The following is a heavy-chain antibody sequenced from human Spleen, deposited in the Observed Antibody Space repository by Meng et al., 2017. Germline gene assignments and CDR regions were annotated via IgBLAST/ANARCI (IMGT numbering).Heavy chain of an antibody. V-gene: IGHV1-18*01. CDR1: GYTFTNCQ. CDR2: VNPNHGGA. D-gene: IGHD2/OR15-2a*01. Sequence: QVQLVQSGVEVKEPGASVQFSCKTSGYTFTNCQNDLVRQAPGQSLEWMGWVNPNHGGAIYAQKFQGRLTMTIYTSTTTVYTELRSLRSDDSALYYCARHSTDWSLDYWGQGTLVTVSS. CDR3: ARHSTDWSLDY. J-gene: IGHJ4*02.